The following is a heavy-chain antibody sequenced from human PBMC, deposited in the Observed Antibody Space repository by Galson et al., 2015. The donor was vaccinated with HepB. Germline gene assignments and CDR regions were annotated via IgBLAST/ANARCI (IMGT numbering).Heavy chain of an antibody. CDR1: GDSVSSNSVP. Sequence: CAISGDSVSSNSVPWHWIRQSPSRGLEWLGRTYYKSKWSNNYAISVKSRITISPDTSKNQISLQLHSVTPEDTAVYYCARGDTDLAAWGQGYFYGMDVWAQGTTVSVSS. CDR3: ARGDTDLAAWGQGYFYGMDV. D-gene: IGHD5-18*01. CDR2: TYYKSKWSN. J-gene: IGHJ6*02. V-gene: IGHV6-1*01.